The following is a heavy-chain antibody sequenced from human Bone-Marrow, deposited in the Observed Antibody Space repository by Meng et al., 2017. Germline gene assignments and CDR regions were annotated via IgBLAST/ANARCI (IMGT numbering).Heavy chain of an antibody. CDR1: GHTFTSYA. CDR2: INTNTGNP. CDR3: ARSKEYSYGHGVGWFDP. V-gene: IGHV7-4-1*02. J-gene: IGHJ5*02. D-gene: IGHD5-18*01. Sequence: ASVKVSCKASGHTFTSYAMNWVRQAPGQGLEWMGWINTNTGNPTYAQGFTGRFVFSLDTSVSTAYLQISSLKAEDTAVYYCARSKEYSYGHGVGWFDPWGQGTLVTVSS.